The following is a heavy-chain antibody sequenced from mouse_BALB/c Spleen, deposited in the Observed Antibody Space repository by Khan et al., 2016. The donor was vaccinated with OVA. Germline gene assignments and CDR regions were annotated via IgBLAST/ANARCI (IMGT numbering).Heavy chain of an antibody. CDR2: ISTYYGDV. J-gene: IGHJ3*01. CDR1: GYTFTDFT. CDR3: NRGGGGNRFAY. Sequence: QVQLKQSGAELVRPGVSVKISCKGSGYTFTDFTMHWVKQSHAKSLEWIGVISTYYGDVTYNQKFKGKATMTVDKSSSTAYMELARLTSEDSAIDYCNRGGGGNRFAYWGQGTLVTVSA. V-gene: IGHV1S137*01.